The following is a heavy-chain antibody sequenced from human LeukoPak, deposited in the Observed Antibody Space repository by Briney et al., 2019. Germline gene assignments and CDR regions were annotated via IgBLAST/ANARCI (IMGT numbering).Heavy chain of an antibody. D-gene: IGHD3-3*01. J-gene: IGHJ5*02. CDR3: ARGYDFWSGSNWFDP. V-gene: IGHV1-69*05. CDR1: GGTFSSYA. Sequence: SVKVSCKASGGTFSSYAISWVRQAPGQGLEWMGRIIPIFGTANYAQKFQGRVTITTDESTSTACMELSSLRSEDTAVYYCARGYDFWSGSNWFDPWGRGTLVTVSS. CDR2: IIPIFGTA.